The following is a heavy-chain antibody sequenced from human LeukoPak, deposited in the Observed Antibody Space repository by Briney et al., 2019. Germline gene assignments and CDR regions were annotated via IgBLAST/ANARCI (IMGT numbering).Heavy chain of an antibody. CDR3: AKLRSSSSYAALDY. Sequence: RGSLRLSCAAPGFTFSNYAMSWVRQAPGKGLEWVSSIGGSGSTTYHADSVRGRFTISRDNSKNTLYLQMISLRAEDTAVYFCAKLRSSSSYAALDYWGQGILVTVSS. CDR1: GFTFSNYA. CDR2: IGGSGSTT. V-gene: IGHV3-23*01. J-gene: IGHJ4*02. D-gene: IGHD2-2*01.